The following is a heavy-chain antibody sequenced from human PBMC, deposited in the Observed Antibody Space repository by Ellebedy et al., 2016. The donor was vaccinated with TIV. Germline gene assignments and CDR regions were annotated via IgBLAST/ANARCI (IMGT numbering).Heavy chain of an antibody. CDR3: AGQNRIDGYNPNDAFDI. D-gene: IGHD5-24*01. J-gene: IGHJ3*02. Sequence: GGSLRLSXKGSGYSFTSYWIGWVRQMPGKDLEWMGIIYPGDSDTRYSPSFQGQVTISADKSISTAYLQWSSLKASDTAMYYCAGQNRIDGYNPNDAFDIWGQGTMVTVSS. CDR1: GYSFTSYW. CDR2: IYPGDSDT. V-gene: IGHV5-51*01.